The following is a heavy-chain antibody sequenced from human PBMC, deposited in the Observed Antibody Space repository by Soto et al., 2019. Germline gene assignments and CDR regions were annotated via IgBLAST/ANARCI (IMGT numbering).Heavy chain of an antibody. CDR3: ARGLLQLERRYYYYGMDV. V-gene: IGHV3-33*01. CDR1: GFTFSSYG. D-gene: IGHD1-1*01. Sequence: QVQLVESGGGVVQPGRSLRLSCAASGFTFSSYGMHWVRQAPGKGLEWVAVIWYDGSNKYYADSVKGRFTISRDNSKNTLYLQQNRLRADDTAVYYCARGLLQLERRYYYYGMDVWGQGTKVTVSS. CDR2: IWYDGSNK. J-gene: IGHJ6*02.